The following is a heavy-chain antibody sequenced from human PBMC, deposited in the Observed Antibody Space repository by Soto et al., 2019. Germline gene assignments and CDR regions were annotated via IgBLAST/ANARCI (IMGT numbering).Heavy chain of an antibody. CDR3: AKAGRRRGSYPPLDY. J-gene: IGHJ4*02. V-gene: IGHV3-23*01. Sequence: GGSLRLSCAASGFTLSTYAMTWVRQAPGKGLEWVSGVSESGTGTFYADSVRGRFTVSRDNSKNTVYLQMSSLRAEDTATYYCAKAGRRRGSYPPLDYWGQGTLVTVSS. D-gene: IGHD1-26*01. CDR2: VSESGTGT. CDR1: GFTLSTYA.